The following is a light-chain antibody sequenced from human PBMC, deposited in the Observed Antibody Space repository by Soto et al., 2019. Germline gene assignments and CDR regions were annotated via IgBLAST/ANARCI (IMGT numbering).Light chain of an antibody. Sequence: DIQMTQSPSAMSASVGDRVTITCRASQGIGIYLAWFQQKPGQVPKRLIYTGSSLQSGVPSRFSGSGSGTEVTLTISSLQPEDFATYYCLQHSEYPRTCGQGTKVEI. CDR2: TGS. V-gene: IGKV1-17*03. CDR3: LQHSEYPRT. CDR1: QGIGIY. J-gene: IGKJ1*01.